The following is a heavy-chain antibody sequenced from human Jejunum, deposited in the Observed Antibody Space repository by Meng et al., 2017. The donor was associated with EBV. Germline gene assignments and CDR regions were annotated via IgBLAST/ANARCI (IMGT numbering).Heavy chain of an antibody. CDR1: GGSVSTASYY. CDR2: IYHSGNT. D-gene: IGHD3-22*01. CDR3: ARVVDYYERSGYPDT. J-gene: IGHJ5*02. Sequence: QVQLQEAGPGLLKHSAAPSLTFTVSGGSVSTASYYWSWIRQSPGKGLEWIGYIYHSGNTNYNPSLKSRATITVDTSKNQFSLKLSSVTAADTAVYYCARVVDYYERSGYPDTWGQGTLVTVSS. V-gene: IGHV4-61*01.